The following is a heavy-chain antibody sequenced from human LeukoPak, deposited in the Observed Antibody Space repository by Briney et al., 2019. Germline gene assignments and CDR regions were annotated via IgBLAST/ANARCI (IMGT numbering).Heavy chain of an antibody. CDR1: GFIVSSNY. CDR2: IYSGGRT. V-gene: IGHV3-66*01. D-gene: IGHD3-22*01. J-gene: IGHJ3*02. Sequence: GGSLTLSCAVSGFIVSSNYMTWVRQAPGKGLDWVPVIYSGGRTYYADSVKGRFTTSRDNSKNTLYLQMNSLRAEDTAVYYCARAPDGYEAFDIWGEGTMVTVSS. CDR3: ARAPDGYEAFDI.